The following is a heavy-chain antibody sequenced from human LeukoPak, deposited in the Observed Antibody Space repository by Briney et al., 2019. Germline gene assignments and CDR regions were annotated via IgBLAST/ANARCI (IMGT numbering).Heavy chain of an antibody. V-gene: IGHV3-23*01. CDR3: AKDRPTYTVDY. CDR1: GGSFSGYY. Sequence: ETLSLTCAVYGGSFSGYYWSWIRQPPGKGLEWVSAISGSGGSTYYADSVKGRFTISRDNSKNTLYLQMNSLRAEDTAVYYCAKDRPTYTVDYWGQGTLVTVSS. J-gene: IGHJ4*02. D-gene: IGHD6-6*01. CDR2: ISGSGGST.